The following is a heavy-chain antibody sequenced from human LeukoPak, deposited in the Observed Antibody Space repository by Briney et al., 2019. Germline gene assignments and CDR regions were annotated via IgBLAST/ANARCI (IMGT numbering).Heavy chain of an antibody. CDR3: ARGLGSSIAAAGLDY. V-gene: IGHV3-20*04. CDR1: GFTFDDYG. CDR2: INWNGGST. Sequence: GGSLRLSCAASGFTFDDYGMSWVRQAPRKGLEWVSGINWNGGSTGYADSVKGRFTISRDNAKNSLYLQMNSLRAEDTALYYCARGLGSSIAAAGLDYWGQGTLVTVSS. J-gene: IGHJ4*02. D-gene: IGHD6-13*01.